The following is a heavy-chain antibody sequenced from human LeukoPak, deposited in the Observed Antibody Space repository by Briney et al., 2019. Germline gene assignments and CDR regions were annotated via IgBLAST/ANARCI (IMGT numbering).Heavy chain of an antibody. V-gene: IGHV3-48*03. D-gene: IGHD2-2*01. CDR3: AVVPYFYMDV. J-gene: IGHJ6*03. CDR2: ISSSGSTI. CDR1: GFTFSSYK. Sequence: PGGSLRLSCAASGFTFSSYKMNWVRQAPGKGLEWVSYISSSGSTIYYADSVKGRFTISRDNAKNSLYLHMNSLRAEDTAVYYCAVVPYFYMDVWGKGTTVTISS.